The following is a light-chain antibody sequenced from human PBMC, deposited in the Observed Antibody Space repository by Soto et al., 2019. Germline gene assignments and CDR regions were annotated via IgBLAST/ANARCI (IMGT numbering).Light chain of an antibody. Sequence: QSVLTQPASVSGSPGQSITISCTGTSSDVGGYNYVSWYQQHPGKAPKLMIYDVSNRPSGVSNRFSGSKSGNTASLTISGLQAEDEADYYCSSYTSSSRYVFGPGTKLTVL. CDR3: SSYTSSSRYV. CDR2: DVS. CDR1: SSDVGGYNY. J-gene: IGLJ1*01. V-gene: IGLV2-14*01.